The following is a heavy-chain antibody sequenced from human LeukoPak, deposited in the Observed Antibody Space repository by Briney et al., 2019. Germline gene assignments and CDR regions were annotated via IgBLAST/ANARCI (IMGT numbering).Heavy chain of an antibody. Sequence: GGSLRLSCAASGFTFDDYAMHWVRQAPGKGLEWVSGISWNSGSIGYADSVKGRFTISRDNAKNSLYLQMNSLRAEDTAVYYCAREDNYYGSGTPFDYWGQGTLVTVSS. D-gene: IGHD3-10*01. CDR2: ISWNSGSI. CDR3: AREDNYYGSGTPFDY. V-gene: IGHV3-9*01. J-gene: IGHJ4*02. CDR1: GFTFDDYA.